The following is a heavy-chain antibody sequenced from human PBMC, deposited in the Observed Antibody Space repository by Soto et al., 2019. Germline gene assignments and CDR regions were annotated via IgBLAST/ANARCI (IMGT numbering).Heavy chain of an antibody. Sequence: QVQLVESGGGVVQPGRSLRLSCETSGFTFSHYGMHWVRQAPGKGLEWVALIAYDGSNNYYADSVKGRFAISRDNSKNTLYQQMNRLRAEDTAVYYCAKDLATVSTDYYYYAMAVWGLGTTVTVSS. CDR3: AKDLATVSTDYYYYAMAV. CDR1: GFTFSHYG. J-gene: IGHJ6*02. D-gene: IGHD4-4*01. CDR2: IAYDGSNN. V-gene: IGHV3-30*18.